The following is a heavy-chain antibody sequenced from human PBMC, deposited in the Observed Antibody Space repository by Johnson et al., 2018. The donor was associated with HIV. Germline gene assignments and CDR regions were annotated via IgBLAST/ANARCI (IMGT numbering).Heavy chain of an antibody. CDR3: ARGAYSSGWSDSFDI. D-gene: IGHD6-19*01. CDR2: INWNGGST. J-gene: IGHJ3*02. Sequence: VQLVESGGGVVQPGRSLRLSCAASGFTFDDYGMSWVRQAPGKGLEWVSGINWNGGSTGYADSVKGRFTISRDNSKNTLYLQMNSLRAEDSAVYYCARGAYSSGWSDSFDIWGQGTMVTVSS. V-gene: IGHV3-20*04. CDR1: GFTFDDYG.